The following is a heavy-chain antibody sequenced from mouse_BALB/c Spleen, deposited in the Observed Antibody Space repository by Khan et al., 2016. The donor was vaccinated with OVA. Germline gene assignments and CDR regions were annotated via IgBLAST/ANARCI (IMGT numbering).Heavy chain of an antibody. CDR2: ISYSGNT. CDR1: GYSITSDYA. J-gene: IGHJ2*01. V-gene: IGHV3-2*02. Sequence: EVKLLESGPGLVKPSQSLSLTCTVTGYSITSDYAWNWIRQFPGNNLEWMGYISYSGNTKYTPSLKSRISITRDTSKNQFFLQLNSVTIESTATDNWARIKGEDFDYWGQGTTLTVSS. CDR3: ARIKGEDFDY.